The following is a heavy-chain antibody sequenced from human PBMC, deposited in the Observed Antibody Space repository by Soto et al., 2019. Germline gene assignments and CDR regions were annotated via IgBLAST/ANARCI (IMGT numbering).Heavy chain of an antibody. J-gene: IGHJ3*01. CDR1: GFTFSSSG. V-gene: IGHV3-23*01. D-gene: IGHD4-17*01. CDR3: ANHGGFDF. CDR2: ISVRGDYR. Sequence: EGQLLQSGGGLVQPGESLRVSCAAPGFTFSSSGMSWVRQAPGKGLEWVSSISVRGDYRYYADSVKGRFTISRDNSKNTRYLQMNSLTAEDTAVYYCANHGGFDFWGQGTMVAVSS.